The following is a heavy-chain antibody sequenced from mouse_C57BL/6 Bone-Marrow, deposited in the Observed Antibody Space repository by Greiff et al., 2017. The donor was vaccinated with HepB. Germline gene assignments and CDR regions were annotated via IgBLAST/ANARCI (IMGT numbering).Heavy chain of an antibody. CDR1: GYTFTSYW. Sequence: QVQLQQPGAELVMPGASVKLSCKASGYTFTSYWMHWVKQRPGQGLEWIGEIDPSDSYTNYNQKFKGQSTLTVDKSSSTAYMQLSSLTSEDSAVYYCAREGYYGYLDYWGQGTSVTVSS. V-gene: IGHV1-69*01. D-gene: IGHD2-2*01. J-gene: IGHJ4*01. CDR2: IDPSDSYT. CDR3: AREGYYGYLDY.